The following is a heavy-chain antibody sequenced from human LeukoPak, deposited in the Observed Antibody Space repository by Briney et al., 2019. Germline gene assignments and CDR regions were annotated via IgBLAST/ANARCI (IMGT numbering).Heavy chain of an antibody. CDR2: ISSDQTNK. D-gene: IGHD6-19*01. V-gene: IGHV3-30-3*01. CDR3: ARDRYSSGWYYFDY. CDR1: GFTVSNYD. J-gene: IGHJ4*02. Sequence: GGSLRLSCVASGFTVSNYDMHWVRQAPGKGLEWVAIISSDQTNKNYADSVKGRFTISRDNSKNTLYLQMNSLRAEDTVVYYCARDRYSSGWYYFDYWGQGTLVTVSS.